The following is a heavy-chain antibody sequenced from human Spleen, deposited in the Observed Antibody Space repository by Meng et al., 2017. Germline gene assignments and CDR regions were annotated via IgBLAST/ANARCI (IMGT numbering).Heavy chain of an antibody. CDR1: GGSFSDYY. V-gene: IGHV4-34*01. Sequence: QVRRQEWGAGLLDPAGTLSLTCVVSGGSFSDYYWGWIRQPPGKGLEWIGEINHSGSTNYNPSLERRATISVDTSQNNLSLKLSSVTAADSAVYYCARGPTTMAHDFDYWGQGTLVTVSS. CDR3: ARGPTTMAHDFDY. J-gene: IGHJ4*02. D-gene: IGHD4-11*01. CDR2: INHSGST.